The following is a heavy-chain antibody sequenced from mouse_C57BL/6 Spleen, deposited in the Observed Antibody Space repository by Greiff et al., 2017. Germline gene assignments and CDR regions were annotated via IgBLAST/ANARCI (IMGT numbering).Heavy chain of an antibody. Sequence: VQLQQPGPELVKPGASVKISCKASGYSFTGYYMNWVKQSPEKSLEWIGEINPSTGGTTYNQKFKAKATLTVDKSSSTAYMQLKSLTSEDSAVYYCANWDFDCWGKGTTLTVSS. J-gene: IGHJ2*01. V-gene: IGHV1-42*01. CDR2: INPSTGGT. CDR1: GYSFTGYY. D-gene: IGHD4-1*02. CDR3: ANWDFDC.